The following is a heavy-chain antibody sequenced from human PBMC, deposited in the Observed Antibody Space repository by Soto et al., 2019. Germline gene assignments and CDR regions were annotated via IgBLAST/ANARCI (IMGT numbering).Heavy chain of an antibody. Sequence: GGSLRLSCAASGFTFSSYAMSWVRQAPGKGLEWVSAISGSGGSTYYADSVKGRFTISRNNSKNTLYLQMNSLRAEDTAVYYCAKLLSVRSGWYGGYFDYWGQGTLVTVSS. J-gene: IGHJ4*02. CDR2: ISGSGGST. CDR3: AKLLSVRSGWYGGYFDY. CDR1: GFTFSSYA. D-gene: IGHD6-19*01. V-gene: IGHV3-23*01.